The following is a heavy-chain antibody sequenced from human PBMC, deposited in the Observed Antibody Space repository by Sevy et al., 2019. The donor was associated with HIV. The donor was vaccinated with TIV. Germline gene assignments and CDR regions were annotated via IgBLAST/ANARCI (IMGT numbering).Heavy chain of an antibody. CDR2: ISSSSSYI. CDR3: ARAQYDFWSGLPFYYYGMDV. D-gene: IGHD3-3*01. J-gene: IGHJ6*02. Sequence: GGSLRLSCAASGFTFSSYSMNWVRQAQGKGLEWVSSISSSSSYIYYADSVKGRFTISRDNAKNSLYLQMNSLRAEDTAVYYCARAQYDFWSGLPFYYYGMDVWGQGTTVTVSS. CDR1: GFTFSSYS. V-gene: IGHV3-21*01.